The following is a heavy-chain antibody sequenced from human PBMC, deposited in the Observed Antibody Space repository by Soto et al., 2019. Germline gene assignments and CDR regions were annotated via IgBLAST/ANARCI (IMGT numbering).Heavy chain of an antibody. V-gene: IGHV4-39*01. Sequence: SETLSLTCTVSGGSISSSSYYWGWIRQPPGKGLEWIGSIYYSGSTYYNPSLKSRVTISVDTSKNQFSLKLSSVTAADTAVYYCARMYSSSPGDWFDPWGQGTLVTVSS. CDR2: IYYSGST. CDR3: ARMYSSSPGDWFDP. CDR1: GGSISSSSYY. J-gene: IGHJ5*02. D-gene: IGHD6-6*01.